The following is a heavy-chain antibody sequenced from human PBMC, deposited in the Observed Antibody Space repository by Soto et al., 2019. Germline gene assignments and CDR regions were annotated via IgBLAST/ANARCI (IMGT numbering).Heavy chain of an antibody. CDR1: GGNFSSNG. V-gene: IGHV1-69*01. D-gene: IGHD2-2*01. CDR3: AGASDSTWYNWLDP. Sequence: QVQLVQSGAEVKKPGSSVKVSCKASGGNFSSNGIRWVRQAPGQRPEFMSGIIPTFGTTNYAHKFLGRDTITADESTATAYMELNSLRSDDTAVYYCAGASDSTWYNWLDPWGQGTLVTVSS. CDR2: IIPTFGTT. J-gene: IGHJ5*02.